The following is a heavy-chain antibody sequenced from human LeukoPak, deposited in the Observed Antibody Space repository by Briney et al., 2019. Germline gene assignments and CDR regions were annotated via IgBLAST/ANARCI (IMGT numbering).Heavy chain of an antibody. J-gene: IGHJ5*02. D-gene: IGHD4-17*01. Sequence: SETLSLTCTVSGGSISNYYWSWIRQPPGGGLEWIGFIYASGNTDYNPSLESRVTISVDSSKNHFSLKLNSVTAADTGVYYCARSADHGDAPFDPWGQGTLVTVSS. CDR3: ARSADHGDAPFDP. CDR1: GGSISNYY. V-gene: IGHV4-59*01. CDR2: IYASGNT.